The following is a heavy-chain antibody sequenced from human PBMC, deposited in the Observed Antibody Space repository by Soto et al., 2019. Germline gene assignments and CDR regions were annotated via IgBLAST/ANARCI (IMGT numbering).Heavy chain of an antibody. CDR3: AKEGVRGHYYMDV. J-gene: IGHJ6*03. V-gene: IGHV3-30*18. CDR2: ISYDGSNK. CDR1: GFTFSSYG. Sequence: QVQLVESGGGVVQPGRSPRLSCAASGFTFSSYGMHWVRQAPGKGLEWVAVISYDGSNKYYADSVKGRFTISRDNSKNTLYLQMNSLRAEDTAVYYCAKEGVRGHYYMDVWGKGTTVTVSS. D-gene: IGHD3-10*01.